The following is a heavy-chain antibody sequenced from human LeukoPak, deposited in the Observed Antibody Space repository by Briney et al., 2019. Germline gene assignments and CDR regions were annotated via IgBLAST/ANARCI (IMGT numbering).Heavy chain of an antibody. CDR1: GFMFSNWW. D-gene: IGHD4-11*01. CDR3: ARESHSNYDY. V-gene: IGHV3-7*01. CDR2: IKQDGTEK. Sequence: GESLKISCAVSGFMFSNWWMAWVRQAPGKGLEWVASIKQDGTEKFYVDYVKGRFTISRDNTKNSLYLQMNSLRAEDTAVYYCARESHSNYDYWGQGTLVTVSS. J-gene: IGHJ4*02.